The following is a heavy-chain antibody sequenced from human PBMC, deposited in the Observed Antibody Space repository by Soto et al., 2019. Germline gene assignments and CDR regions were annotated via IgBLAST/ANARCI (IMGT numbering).Heavy chain of an antibody. V-gene: IGHV3-7*02. CDR1: GLAFSTYW. CDR2: TKPDETET. D-gene: IGHD6-19*01. Sequence: GGSLRLSCTTSGLAFSTYWMAWVRQAPGKGLEWVGNTKPDETETYYADSVEGRFTISRDNAKSSLYLQMDSLRVEDTAVYYCARPSSGWENWFDPWGQGTLVTVSS. J-gene: IGHJ5*02. CDR3: ARPSSGWENWFDP.